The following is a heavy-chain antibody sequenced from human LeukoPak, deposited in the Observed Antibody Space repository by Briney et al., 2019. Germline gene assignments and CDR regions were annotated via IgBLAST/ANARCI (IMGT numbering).Heavy chain of an antibody. CDR1: GGSISSYY. V-gene: IGHV4-4*07. D-gene: IGHD3-10*01. J-gene: IGHJ5*02. CDR2: ISTSGSS. Sequence: SETLSLTCTVSGGSISSYYWSWIRQPAGKGLEWIGRISTSGSSNYNPSLKSRVTMSVDTSKNQFSLKLSSVTAADTAVYYCARHPTSSGREFDPWGRGTLVTVSS. CDR3: ARHPTSSGREFDP.